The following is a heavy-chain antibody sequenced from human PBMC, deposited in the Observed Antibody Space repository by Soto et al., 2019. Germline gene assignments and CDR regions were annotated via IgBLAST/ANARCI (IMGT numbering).Heavy chain of an antibody. J-gene: IGHJ4*02. V-gene: IGHV1-3*01. CDR1: GYTFTSYA. CDR3: AHWNCGGDCYSDY. Sequence: QVQLVQSGAEVKKPGASVKVSCKASGYTFTSYAMHWVRQAPGQRLEWMGWINAGNGNTKYSQKFKGRVTITRDTSARTAYLELSSLRSEDTAVYYCAHWNCGGDCYSDYWGQGTLVTVSS. CDR2: INAGNGNT. D-gene: IGHD2-21*02.